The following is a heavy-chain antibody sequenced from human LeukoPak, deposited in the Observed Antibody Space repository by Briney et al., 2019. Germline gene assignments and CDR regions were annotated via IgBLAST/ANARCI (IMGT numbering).Heavy chain of an antibody. CDR3: ASPLGYCSSTNCYGDY. V-gene: IGHV4-39*01. CDR2: IYYSGIT. D-gene: IGHD2-2*01. CDR1: GGSISSSSYY. J-gene: IGHJ4*02. Sequence: SETLSLTCTVSGGSISSSSYYWGWIRQPPGKGLEWIGSIYYSGITYYNPSLESRVTILVDTSKNQFSLKLSSVTAADTAVYYCASPLGYCSSTNCYGDYWGQGTLVTVSS.